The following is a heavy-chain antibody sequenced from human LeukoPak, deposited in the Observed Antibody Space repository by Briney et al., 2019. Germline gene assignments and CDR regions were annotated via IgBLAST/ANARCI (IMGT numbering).Heavy chain of an antibody. CDR3: AKEPDYYDSSGARGYFQH. Sequence: GGSLRLSCAASGFTFSSYSMNWVRQAPGKGLEWVSAISGSGGSTYYADSVKGRFTISRDNSKNTLYLQMNSLRAEDTAVYYCAKEPDYYDSSGARGYFQHWGQGTLVTVSS. CDR2: ISGSGGST. V-gene: IGHV3-23*01. J-gene: IGHJ1*01. CDR1: GFTFSSYS. D-gene: IGHD3-22*01.